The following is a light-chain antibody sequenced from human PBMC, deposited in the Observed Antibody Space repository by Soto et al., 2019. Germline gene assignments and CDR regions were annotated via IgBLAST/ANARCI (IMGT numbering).Light chain of an antibody. CDR3: QQYNSYPHT. CDR2: DAS. V-gene: IGKV1-5*01. J-gene: IGKJ2*01. Sequence: DIQITQSPSTLSASVGDRATITCRASQSISSWLAWYQQKPGKAPKLLIYDASSLESGVPSRFSGSGSGTEFPLTISSLQPDDFATYYCQQYNSYPHTFGQGTKLEIK. CDR1: QSISSW.